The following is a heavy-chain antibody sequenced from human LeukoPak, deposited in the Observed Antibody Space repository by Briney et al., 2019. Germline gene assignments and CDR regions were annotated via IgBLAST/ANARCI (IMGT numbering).Heavy chain of an antibody. V-gene: IGHV3-33*01. CDR3: ARDRPRTMIVGRDAFDI. CDR2: IWYDGSNK. D-gene: IGHD3-22*01. J-gene: IGHJ3*02. CDR1: GFTFSSYG. Sequence: GSLRLPCAASGFTFSSYGMHWVRQAPGKGLEWVAVIWYDGSNKYYADSVKGRFTISRDNSKNTLYLQMNSLRAEDTAVYYYARDRPRTMIVGRDAFDIWGQGTMVTVSS.